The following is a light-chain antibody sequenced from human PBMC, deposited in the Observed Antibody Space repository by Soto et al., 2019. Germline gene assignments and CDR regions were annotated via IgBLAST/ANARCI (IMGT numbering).Light chain of an antibody. J-gene: IGLJ1*01. CDR3: CSYGGSYTYV. CDR1: SSDVGGYNF. V-gene: IGLV2-11*01. Sequence: QSVLTQPRSVSGSRGQSVTTSCTGTSSDVGGYNFVSWYQQHPGKAPKLMIYDVIKRPSGVPDRFPGSKSGDTASLTISGLQAEDEADYYCCSYGGSYTYVFGTGTKVTVL. CDR2: DVI.